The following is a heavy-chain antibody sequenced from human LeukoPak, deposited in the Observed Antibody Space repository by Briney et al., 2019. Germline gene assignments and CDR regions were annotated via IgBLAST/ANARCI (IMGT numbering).Heavy chain of an antibody. Sequence: SETLSLTCTVSVGSISGYYLSWIRQPPGKGLEWIGYIYYSGSINYNPSLKSRGTISVDTSKNQLSLKLSCVTAEDTAVYYCARGREWEPKVFDYWGQGTLVTVSS. J-gene: IGHJ4*02. CDR1: VGSISGYY. V-gene: IGHV4-59*01. D-gene: IGHD1-26*01. CDR2: IYYSGSI. CDR3: ARGREWEPKVFDY.